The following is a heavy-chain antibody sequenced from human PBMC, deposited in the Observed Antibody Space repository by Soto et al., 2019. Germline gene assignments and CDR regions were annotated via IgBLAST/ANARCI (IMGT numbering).Heavy chain of an antibody. V-gene: IGHV3-23*01. CDR1: GVAFSFYS. CDR2: ISGNGATT. Sequence: EVALLESGGGLVQPGGSLRLSCAVSGVAFSFYSMSWVRQAPGKGLEWVASISGNGATTYYAASGKGRFTFSRDNSKNTAHLQKNSLRGEDTAVYYCAKDHGGFTSGWEFFAFWGQGTLVTVCS. J-gene: IGHJ4*02. D-gene: IGHD6-19*01. CDR3: AKDHGGFTSGWEFFAF.